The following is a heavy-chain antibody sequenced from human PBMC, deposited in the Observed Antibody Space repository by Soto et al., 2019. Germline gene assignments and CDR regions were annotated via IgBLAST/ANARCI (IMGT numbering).Heavy chain of an antibody. CDR2: IFSNDEK. CDR3: ERITETGDVDYEALYNGFDL. D-gene: IGHD4-17*01. CDR1: GFSLSNARMG. V-gene: IGHV2-26*01. J-gene: IGHJ5*02. Sequence: SWPTLLNPTETLTLTCTVSGFSLSNARMGVSWIRQPPGKALEWLAHIFSNDEKSYSTSLKSRLTISKDTSKSQVVLTMTNMENVEKAKYYCERITETGDVDYEALYNGFDLWGQGTLVTV.